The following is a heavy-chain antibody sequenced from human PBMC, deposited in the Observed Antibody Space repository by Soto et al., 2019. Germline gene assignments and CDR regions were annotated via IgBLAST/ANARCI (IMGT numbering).Heavy chain of an antibody. V-gene: IGHV4-59*01. CDR1: GGSISSYY. Sequence: SETLSLTCTVSGGSISSYYLSWIRQPPGKGLEWIGYIYYTGYTNYNPPLKSRVTISVDTSKNQFSLNVSSVTAADTAVYYCARVKWFGESGFDYWGQGTLVTVSS. J-gene: IGHJ4*02. D-gene: IGHD3-10*01. CDR3: ARVKWFGESGFDY. CDR2: IYYTGYT.